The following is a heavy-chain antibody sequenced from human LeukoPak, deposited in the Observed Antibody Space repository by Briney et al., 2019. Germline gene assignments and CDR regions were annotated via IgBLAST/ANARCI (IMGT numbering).Heavy chain of an antibody. D-gene: IGHD2-2*02. CDR1: GYTFTGYY. V-gene: IGHV1-2*02. CDR2: INPNSGGT. Sequence: ASVKVSCKAPGYTFTGYYMHWVRQAPGQGLEWMGWINPNSGGTNYAQKFQGRVTMTRDTSISTAYMELSRLRSDDTAVYYCARDVDCSSTSCYTEGSYYYMDVWGKGTTVTVSS. J-gene: IGHJ6*03. CDR3: ARDVDCSSTSCYTEGSYYYMDV.